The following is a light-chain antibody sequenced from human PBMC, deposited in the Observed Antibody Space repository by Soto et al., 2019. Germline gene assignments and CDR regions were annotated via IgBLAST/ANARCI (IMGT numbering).Light chain of an antibody. Sequence: RVTITCRASQSISSWLAWYQQKPGKPTKLLIYDASSLERGVPSRFSGSGSGTEFTLTISSLRPDDFATYYCQQYNDYYAWTFGGGTKVDIK. CDR2: DAS. V-gene: IGKV1-5*01. CDR1: QSISSW. CDR3: QQYNDYYAWT. J-gene: IGKJ4*01.